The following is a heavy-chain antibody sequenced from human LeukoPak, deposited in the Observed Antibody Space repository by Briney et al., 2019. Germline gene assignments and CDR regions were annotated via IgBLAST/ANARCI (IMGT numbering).Heavy chain of an antibody. CDR3: ARDQGSGWWAY. CDR1: GFTFRSYN. J-gene: IGHJ4*02. Sequence: PGGSLRLSCAASGFTFRSYNFHWVRQAPGKGREWVSFISSSSSSIYYADSVKGRFTISRDNAKNSLYLQVNSLRAEDTAVYYCARDQGSGWWAYWGQGTLVTVSS. CDR2: ISSSSSSI. V-gene: IGHV3-21*01. D-gene: IGHD6-19*01.